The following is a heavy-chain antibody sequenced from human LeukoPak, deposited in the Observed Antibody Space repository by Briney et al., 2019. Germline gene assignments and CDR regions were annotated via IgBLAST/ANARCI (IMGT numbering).Heavy chain of an antibody. Sequence: GRSLRLSCAASGFTFSSYAMHWVRQAPGKGLEWVAVISYDGSNKYYADSVKGRFTISRDNSKNTLYLQMNSLRAEDTAVYYCAREEYSSGFDCWGQGTLVTVSS. V-gene: IGHV3-30-3*01. CDR2: ISYDGSNK. CDR1: GFTFSSYA. J-gene: IGHJ4*02. CDR3: AREEYSSGFDC. D-gene: IGHD6-19*01.